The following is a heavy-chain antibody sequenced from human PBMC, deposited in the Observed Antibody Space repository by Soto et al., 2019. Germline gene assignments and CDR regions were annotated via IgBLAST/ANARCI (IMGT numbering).Heavy chain of an antibody. J-gene: IGHJ4*02. CDR1: GFVVTNAW. CDR2: IKPKTGHGPTT. CDR3: TTAGQWYFWTAYYFEH. V-gene: IGHV3-15*01. D-gene: IGHD3-3*01. Sequence: GGSLRLSCAASGFVVTNAWLSWVRQAPGKGLEWVGRIKPKTGHGPTTEYAASVKGRFTLSKDDSTDMVYLQMNSLKIEDTAVYYCTTAGQWYFWTAYYFEHWGQGTPVTVSS.